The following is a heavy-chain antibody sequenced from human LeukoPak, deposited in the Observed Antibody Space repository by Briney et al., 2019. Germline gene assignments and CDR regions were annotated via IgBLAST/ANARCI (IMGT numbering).Heavy chain of an antibody. D-gene: IGHD1/OR15-1a*01. CDR1: GYIFTSYY. CDR3: ARDGEGTTNFDY. CDR2: INPSGGST. V-gene: IGHV1-46*01. Sequence: ASVKVSCKASGYIFTSYYIHWVRQAPGQGLEWMGIINPSGGSTSHAQKFQGRVTMTMDTSTNTMYMELSSLRSEDTAVYYCARDGEGTTNFDYWDQGTLVTVSS. J-gene: IGHJ4*02.